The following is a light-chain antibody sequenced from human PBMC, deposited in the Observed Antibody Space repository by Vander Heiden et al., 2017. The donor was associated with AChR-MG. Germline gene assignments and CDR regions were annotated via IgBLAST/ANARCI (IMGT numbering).Light chain of an antibody. CDR3: ASWDDSLSVL. J-gene: IGLJ3*02. Sequence: QSVLTQPPSASGTPGQRVTISCSGNESNIGGNYVYWYQQIPGTAPKLLIFGNHQRPSGVRDRFSGSKSGTSASLAISGLRSEDEADYFCASWDDSLSVLFGGGTKLTVL. V-gene: IGLV1-47*02. CDR1: ESNIGGNY. CDR2: GNH.